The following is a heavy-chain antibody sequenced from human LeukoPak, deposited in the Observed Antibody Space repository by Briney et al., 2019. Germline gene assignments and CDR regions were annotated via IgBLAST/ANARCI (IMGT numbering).Heavy chain of an antibody. V-gene: IGHV4-34*01. CDR2: INHSGST. CDR3: ARGEGSSWYVDY. J-gene: IGHJ4*02. D-gene: IGHD6-13*01. CDR1: GGSLCDYY. Sequence: SETLSLTCAVYGGSLCDYYWRWLRQPPGKGLEWIGEINHSGSTDCSPSLKSRVTISVDTSKNQFSLKLSSVTAADTAVYYCARGEGSSWYVDYWGQGTLVTVSS.